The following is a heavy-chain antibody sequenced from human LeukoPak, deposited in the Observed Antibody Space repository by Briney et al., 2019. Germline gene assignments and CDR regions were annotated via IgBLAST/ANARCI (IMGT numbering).Heavy chain of an antibody. CDR3: AKRGVVIRVILVGFHKEAYYFDS. D-gene: IGHD3-22*01. CDR1: GITLSNYG. CDR2: IRGSGGGT. V-gene: IGHV3-23*01. J-gene: IGHJ4*02. Sequence: PGGSLRLSCAVSGITLSNYGMSWVRQAPGRGLECVAGIRGSGGGTNYAESVKGRFIISRDNPKNTLYLQMNSLRAEDTAVYFCAKRGVVIRVILVGFHKEAYYFDSWGQGALVTVSS.